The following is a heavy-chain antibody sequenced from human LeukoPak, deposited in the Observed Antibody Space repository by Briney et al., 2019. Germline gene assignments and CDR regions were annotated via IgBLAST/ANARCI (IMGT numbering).Heavy chain of an antibody. D-gene: IGHD3-3*01. J-gene: IGHJ4*02. Sequence: GGSLRLSCAASGFTFSSYSMNWVRQAPGKGLEWVSYISSSSSTIYYADSVKGRFTISRDNAKNSLYLQMNSLRAEDTAVYYCARDDTSPYYDFWSGYYMGWDYWGQGTLVTVSS. CDR3: ARDDTSPYYDFWSGYYMGWDY. CDR2: ISSSSSTI. V-gene: IGHV3-48*01. CDR1: GFTFSSYS.